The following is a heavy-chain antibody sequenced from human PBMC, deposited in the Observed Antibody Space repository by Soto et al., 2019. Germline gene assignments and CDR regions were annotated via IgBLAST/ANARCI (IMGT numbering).Heavy chain of an antibody. J-gene: IGHJ4*02. Sequence: QVQLVQSGAEVKKPGSSVKVSCKASGGTFSSYAISWVRQAPGQGLEWMGGIIPIFGTANYAQKFQGRVTITADKSTSTAYMELSSLRSEDTAVYYCARGPPREQWLVRCYFDYWGQGTLVTVSS. CDR3: ARGPPREQWLVRCYFDY. V-gene: IGHV1-69*14. CDR2: IIPIFGTA. D-gene: IGHD6-19*01. CDR1: GGTFSSYA.